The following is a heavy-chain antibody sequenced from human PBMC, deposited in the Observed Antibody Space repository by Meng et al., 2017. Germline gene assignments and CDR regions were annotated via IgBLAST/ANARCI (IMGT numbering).Heavy chain of an antibody. J-gene: IGHJ6*02. CDR1: GFTFSSYA. D-gene: IGHD1-26*01. CDR2: ISYDGSNK. Sequence: GESLKISCAASGFTFSSYAMHWVRQAPGKGLEWVAVISYDGSNKYYADSVKGRFTISRDNSKNTLYLQMNSLRAEDTAVYYCARAFSSEWELLPSYYYGMDVWGQGTTVTVSS. V-gene: IGHV3-30*01. CDR3: ARAFSSEWELLPSYYYGMDV.